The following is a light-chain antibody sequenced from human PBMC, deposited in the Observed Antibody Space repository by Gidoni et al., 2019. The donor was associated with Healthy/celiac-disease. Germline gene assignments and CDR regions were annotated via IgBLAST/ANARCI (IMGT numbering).Light chain of an antibody. J-gene: IGKJ1*01. CDR3: QQYYSTPPT. CDR1: QSVLYSSNNKNY. Sequence: DIVMTQSPDSLAGSLGESATIHCKSSQSVLYSSNNKNYLAWYQQKPGQPPKLLIYWASTRESGVPDRFSGSGSGTDFTLTISSLQAEDVAVYYCQQYYSTPPTFGQGTKVEI. CDR2: WAS. V-gene: IGKV4-1*01.